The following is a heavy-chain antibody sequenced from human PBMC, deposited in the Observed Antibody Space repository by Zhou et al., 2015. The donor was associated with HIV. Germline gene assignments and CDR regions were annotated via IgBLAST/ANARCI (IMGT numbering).Heavy chain of an antibody. CDR3: AREKDYDIPGPDDAFDI. CDR1: GGTFSSYA. V-gene: IGHV1-69*01. J-gene: IGHJ3*02. D-gene: IGHD3-9*01. Sequence: QVQLVQSGAEVKKPGSSVKVSCKASGGTFSSYAISWVRQAPGQGLEWMGGIIPIFGTANYAQKFQGRVTITADESTSTAYMELSSLRSEDTAVYYCAREKDYDIPGPDDAFDIWGQGTMVTVSS. CDR2: IIPIFGTA.